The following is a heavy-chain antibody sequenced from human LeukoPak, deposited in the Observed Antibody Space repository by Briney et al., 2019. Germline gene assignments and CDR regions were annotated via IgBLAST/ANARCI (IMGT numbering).Heavy chain of an antibody. Sequence: SQTLSLTCAVSGGSISSGGYSWSWIRQPPGKGLEWIGYICHSGSTYYNPSLKSRVTISVDRSKNQFSLKLSSVTAADTAVYYCARGYSSGWSYYFDYWGQGTLVTVSS. D-gene: IGHD6-19*01. CDR3: ARGYSSGWSYYFDY. V-gene: IGHV4-30-2*01. CDR2: ICHSGST. J-gene: IGHJ4*02. CDR1: GGSISSGGYS.